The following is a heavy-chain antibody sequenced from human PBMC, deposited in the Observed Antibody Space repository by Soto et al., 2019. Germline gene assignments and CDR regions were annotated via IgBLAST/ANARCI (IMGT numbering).Heavy chain of an antibody. D-gene: IGHD6-13*01. CDR2: ISYDGSNK. J-gene: IGHJ4*02. V-gene: IGHV3-30-3*01. Sequence: QGQLVESGGGVVQPGRSLRLSCAASGFTFSSYAMHWVRQAPGKGLEWVAVISYDGSNKYYADSVKGRFTISRDNSKNTLYLQMNSLRAEDTAVYYCARGGKGHYFDYWGQGTLVTVSS. CDR1: GFTFSSYA. CDR3: ARGGKGHYFDY.